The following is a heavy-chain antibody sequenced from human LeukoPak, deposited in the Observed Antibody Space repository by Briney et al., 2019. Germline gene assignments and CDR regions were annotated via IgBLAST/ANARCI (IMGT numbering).Heavy chain of an antibody. CDR3: TKDKVRLVSFGGFIVDY. CDR1: GFTFSSYA. Sequence: GGSLTLSCAASGFTFSSYAMSWIRQPPGKGLEWVSAISDSGGSKYYAYSVKGRFTISSDNSNHTPHQQINSPRAEATAVYYCTKDKVRLVSFGGFIVDYCGQGGLGTVSS. J-gene: IGHJ4*02. CDR2: ISDSGGSK. V-gene: IGHV3-23*01. D-gene: IGHD3-16*02.